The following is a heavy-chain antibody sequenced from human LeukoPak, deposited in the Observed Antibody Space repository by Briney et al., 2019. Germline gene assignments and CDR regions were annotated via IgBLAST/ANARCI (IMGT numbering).Heavy chain of an antibody. V-gene: IGHV3-30-3*01. Sequence: GGSLRLSCAASGFTFSSYAMHWVRQAPGKGLEWVAVISYDGSNKYYADSVKGRFTISRDNSKNTLYLQMNSLRAEDTAVYYCARQVGYTYGYFDYWGRGTLVTVSS. CDR3: ARQVGYTYGYFDY. CDR1: GFTFSSYA. D-gene: IGHD5-18*01. CDR2: ISYDGSNK. J-gene: IGHJ4*02.